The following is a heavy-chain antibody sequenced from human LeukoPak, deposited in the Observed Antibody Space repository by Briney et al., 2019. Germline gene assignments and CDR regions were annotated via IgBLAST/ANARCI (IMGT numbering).Heavy chain of an antibody. D-gene: IGHD2-2*01. CDR2: ISNSDSTI. V-gene: IGHV3-48*03. J-gene: IGHJ3*02. CDR3: AREWGAFCSSTTCSRAFDI. Sequence: GGSLRLSCAASGFTFSSYEMNWVRQAPGRGLEWVSYISNSDSTIYYADSVKGRFTISRDNAKNSLYLQMNSLGAEDTAVYYCAREWGAFCSSTTCSRAFDIWGQGTMVTVSS. CDR1: GFTFSSYE.